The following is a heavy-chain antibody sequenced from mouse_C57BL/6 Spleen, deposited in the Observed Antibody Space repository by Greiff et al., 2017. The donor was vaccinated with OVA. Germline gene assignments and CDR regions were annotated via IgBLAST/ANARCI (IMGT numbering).Heavy chain of an antibody. Sequence: QVTLKESGPGILQPSQTLSLTCSFSGFSLSTFGMGVGWIRQPSGKGLEWLAHIWWDDDKYYNPALKSRLTISKDTSKNQVFLKIANVDTADTATYYCARIPLYSNPYYYAMDYWGQGTSVTVSS. V-gene: IGHV8-8*01. CDR3: ARIPLYSNPYYYAMDY. D-gene: IGHD2-5*01. CDR1: GFSLSTFGMG. J-gene: IGHJ4*01. CDR2: IWWDDDK.